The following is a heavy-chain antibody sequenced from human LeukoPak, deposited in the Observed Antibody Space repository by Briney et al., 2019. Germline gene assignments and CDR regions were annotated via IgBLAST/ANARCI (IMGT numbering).Heavy chain of an antibody. CDR1: GFTFSSYA. CDR2: ISGSGGST. Sequence: QPGGSLRLSCAASGFTFSSYAMSWVRQAPGKGLEWVSAISGSGGSTYYADSVKGRFTISKDNSKNTLHLQMSSLRAEDTAVYYCARDPGGQSLPQHVRPLTDWGQGTLVTVSS. D-gene: IGHD3-10*02. CDR3: ARDPGGQSLPQHVRPLTD. V-gene: IGHV3-23*01. J-gene: IGHJ4*02.